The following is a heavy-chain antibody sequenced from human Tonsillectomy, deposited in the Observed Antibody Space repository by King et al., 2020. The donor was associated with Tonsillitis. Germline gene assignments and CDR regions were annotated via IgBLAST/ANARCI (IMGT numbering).Heavy chain of an antibody. CDR2: IYYSGST. CDR3: ARGHCSSTSCYTTGTSYFDY. J-gene: IGHJ4*02. D-gene: IGHD2-2*02. CDR1: GGSISSGGYS. V-gene: IGHV4-30-4*07. Sequence: VQLQESGPGLVKPSQTLSLTCAVSGGSISSGGYSWSWIRQPPGKGLEWIGYIYYSGSTYYNPSLKSRVTISVDTSKNQFSLKLSSVTAADTAMYYCARGHCSSTSCYTTGTSYFDYWGQGTLVTVSS.